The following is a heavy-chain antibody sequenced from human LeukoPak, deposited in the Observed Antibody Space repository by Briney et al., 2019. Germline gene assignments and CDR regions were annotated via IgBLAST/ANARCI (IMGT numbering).Heavy chain of an antibody. V-gene: IGHV3-23*01. J-gene: IGHJ1*01. CDR2: ISGGGITT. D-gene: IGHD5-24*01. CDR1: GFTFTTYA. CDR3: ARDLDDYNALPPFFQH. Sequence: PGGSLRLSCAASGFTFTTYAMNWVRQAPGRGLEWVSTISGGGITTYSADSVKGRLTISRDNSKNILYLQMNSLRAEDTAVYYCARDLDDYNALPPFFQHWGQGTRVTVSS.